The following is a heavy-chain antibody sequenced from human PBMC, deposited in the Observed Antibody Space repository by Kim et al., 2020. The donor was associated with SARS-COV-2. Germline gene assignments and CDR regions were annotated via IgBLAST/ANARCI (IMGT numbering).Heavy chain of an antibody. J-gene: IGHJ4*02. D-gene: IGHD6-19*01. V-gene: IGHV5-51*01. Sequence: YSPSFQEQVTISDDKSISTTYLQWSSLKASDTAMYYCARAVAGTLYYFDYWGQGTLVTVSS. CDR3: ARAVAGTLYYFDY.